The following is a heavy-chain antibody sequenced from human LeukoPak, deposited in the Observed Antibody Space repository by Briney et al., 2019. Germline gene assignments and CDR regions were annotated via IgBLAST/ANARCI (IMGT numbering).Heavy chain of an antibody. CDR1: GGSISSSSYY. J-gene: IGHJ4*02. CDR3: AALSGYYFDY. D-gene: IGHD3-3*01. V-gene: IGHV4-39*01. CDR2: IYYSGST. Sequence: SETLSLTCTVPGGSISSSSYYWGWIRQPPGKGLEWIGSIYYSGSTYYNPSLKSRVTISVDTSKNQFSLKLSSVTAADTAVYYCAALSGYYFDYWGQGTLVTVSS.